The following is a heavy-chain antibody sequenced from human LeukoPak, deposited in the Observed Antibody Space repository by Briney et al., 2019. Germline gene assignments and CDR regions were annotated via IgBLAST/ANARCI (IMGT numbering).Heavy chain of an antibody. CDR2: IKQDGSEK. CDR1: GFTFSSYW. CDR3: ARDPHVLPFDY. Sequence: GGSLRLSCAASGFTFSSYWMSWVRQAPGKGLEWVANIKQDGSEKYYVHSVKGRFTISRDNAKNSLYLQMNSLRDEDTAVYYCARDPHVLPFDYWGQGTLVTVSS. J-gene: IGHJ4*02. V-gene: IGHV3-7*04.